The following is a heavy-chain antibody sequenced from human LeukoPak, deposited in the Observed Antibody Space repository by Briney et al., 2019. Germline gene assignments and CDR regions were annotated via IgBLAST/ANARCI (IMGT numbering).Heavy chain of an antibody. D-gene: IGHD3-3*01. Sequence: PGGSLRLSCVASGFTFSTYGMSWVRQAPGKGLEWVSAISSSSSYIYYADSVKGRFTISRDNAKNSLYLQMNSLRAEDTAVYYCARGRTDPTYYDFWSGYFGYFDYWGQGTLVTVSS. J-gene: IGHJ4*02. CDR3: ARGRTDPTYYDFWSGYFGYFDY. CDR1: GFTFSTYG. CDR2: ISSSSSYI. V-gene: IGHV3-21*01.